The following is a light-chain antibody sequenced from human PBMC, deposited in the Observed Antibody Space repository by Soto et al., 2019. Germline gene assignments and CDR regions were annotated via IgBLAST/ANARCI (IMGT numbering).Light chain of an antibody. CDR3: QQYNSYSPEWT. CDR2: DAS. J-gene: IGKJ1*01. V-gene: IGKV1-5*01. Sequence: DIQMTQSPPPLSASVGDRDTITCLASQSIISWVSWYQQKPGKAPKLLIYDASSLESGVPSRFSGSGSGTEFTLTISSLQADDFSTYYCQQYNSYSPEWTFGQGTKVEIK. CDR1: QSIISW.